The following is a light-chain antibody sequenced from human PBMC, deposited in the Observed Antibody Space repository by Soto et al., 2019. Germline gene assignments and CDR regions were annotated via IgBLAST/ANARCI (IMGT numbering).Light chain of an antibody. CDR3: QHRLS. Sequence: DIQMTQSPSTLSTSVGDRITITCRASQSISTWLAWYQQKPGKAPKLLIYKASSLGNGVPSRFGGTGSGTDFTLTISSLQPDDFSTYYCQHRLSFGGGTKLEI. CDR2: KAS. V-gene: IGKV1-5*03. J-gene: IGKJ4*01. CDR1: QSISTW.